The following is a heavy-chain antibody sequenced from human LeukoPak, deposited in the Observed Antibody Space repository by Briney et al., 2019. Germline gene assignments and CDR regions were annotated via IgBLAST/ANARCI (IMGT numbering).Heavy chain of an antibody. V-gene: IGHV1-2*02. D-gene: IGHD2/OR15-2a*01. Sequence: ASVKASCKASGYTFTGYYMHWVRQAPGQGLEWMGWINPNSGGTNYAQKFQGRVTMTRDTSISTAYMELSRLRSDDTAVYYCARDLSRKNAFDIWGQGTMVTVSS. J-gene: IGHJ3*02. CDR1: GYTFTGYY. CDR2: INPNSGGT. CDR3: ARDLSRKNAFDI.